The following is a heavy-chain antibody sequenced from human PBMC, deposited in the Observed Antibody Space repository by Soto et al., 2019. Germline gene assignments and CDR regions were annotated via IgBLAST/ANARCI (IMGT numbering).Heavy chain of an antibody. D-gene: IGHD6-19*01. CDR2: INAGNGNT. V-gene: IGHV1-3*01. Sequence: GASVKVSCKASGYTFTSYAMHWVRQAPGQRLEWMGWINAGNGNTKYSQKFQGRVTITRDTSASTAYMELSSLRSEDTAVYYCARGPDREAVAGFGGLYGMDVWGQGTTVTVSS. J-gene: IGHJ6*02. CDR1: GYTFTSYA. CDR3: ARGPDREAVAGFGGLYGMDV.